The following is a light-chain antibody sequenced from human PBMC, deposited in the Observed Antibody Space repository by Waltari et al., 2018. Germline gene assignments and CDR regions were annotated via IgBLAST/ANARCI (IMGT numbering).Light chain of an antibody. J-gene: IGKJ1*01. Sequence: LSASVGDRVTITCRASQSISSYLNWYQQKPGKAPKLLIYAASSLQSGVPSRFSGSGSGTDFTLTISSLQPEDFATYYCQQSYSTPRTFGQGTKVEIK. CDR3: QQSYSTPRT. V-gene: IGKV1-39*01. CDR2: AAS. CDR1: QSISSY.